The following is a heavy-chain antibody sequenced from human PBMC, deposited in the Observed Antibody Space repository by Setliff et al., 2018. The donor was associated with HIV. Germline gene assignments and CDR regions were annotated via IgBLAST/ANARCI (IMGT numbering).Heavy chain of an antibody. V-gene: IGHV4-39*07. CDR3: ARDRSEGGRWELLSLGYYYNYYMDV. J-gene: IGHJ6*03. CDR1: GGSISSSSYY. D-gene: IGHD1-26*01. CDR2: IYYSGST. Sequence: SETLSLTCTVSGGSISSSSYYWGWIRQPPGKGLEWIGSIYYSGSTYYNPSLKSRVTISVDTSKNQFSLKLSSVTAADTAVYYCARDRSEGGRWELLSLGYYYNYYMDVWGKGTTVTVSS.